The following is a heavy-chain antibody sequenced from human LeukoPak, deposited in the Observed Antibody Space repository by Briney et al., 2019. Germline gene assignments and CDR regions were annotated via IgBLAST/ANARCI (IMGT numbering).Heavy chain of an antibody. CDR2: ISAYNGNT. D-gene: IGHD5-18*01. Sequence: ASVKVSCTASGYTFTSYGISWVRQAPGQGLEWMGWISAYNGNTNYAQKLQGRVTMTTYTSTSTAYMELRSLRSDDTAVYYCARGVSYSYGPDYYFDYWGQGTLVTVSS. CDR1: GYTFTSYG. V-gene: IGHV1-18*01. CDR3: ARGVSYSYGPDYYFDY. J-gene: IGHJ4*02.